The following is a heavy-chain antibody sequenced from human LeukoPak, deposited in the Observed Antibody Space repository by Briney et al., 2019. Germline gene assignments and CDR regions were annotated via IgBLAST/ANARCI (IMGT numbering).Heavy chain of an antibody. CDR3: AKDASVGATTGDAFDI. D-gene: IGHD1-26*01. J-gene: IGHJ3*02. CDR2: INPNSGGT. CDR1: GYTFSGYY. V-gene: IGHV1-2*02. Sequence: GASVKVSCKASGYTFSGYYMHWVRQAPGQGLEWMRWINPNSGGTNYAQKFQGRVTMTRDTSISTAYMELSRLRYDDTAVYYCAKDASVGATTGDAFDIWGQGTMVTVSS.